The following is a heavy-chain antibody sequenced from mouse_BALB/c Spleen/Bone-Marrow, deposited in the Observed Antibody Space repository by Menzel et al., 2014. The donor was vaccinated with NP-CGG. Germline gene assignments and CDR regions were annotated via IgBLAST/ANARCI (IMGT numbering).Heavy chain of an antibody. CDR1: GYTFTRYY. CDR3: AMWLRRDYYAMDY. J-gene: IGHJ4*01. Sequence: VKLMESGPELVKPGASVRISCKASGYTFTRYYIQWMKQRPGQGLEWIGWIYPGNVNTKYNEKFKGKATLTADKSSSTAYMQLSGLTSEDSAVYFCAMWLRRDYYAMDYWGQGTSVTVSS. V-gene: IGHV1S56*01. CDR2: IYPGNVNT. D-gene: IGHD2-2*01.